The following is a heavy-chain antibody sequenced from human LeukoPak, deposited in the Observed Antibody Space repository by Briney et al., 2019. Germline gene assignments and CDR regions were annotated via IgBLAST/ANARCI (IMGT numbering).Heavy chain of an antibody. J-gene: IGHJ4*02. V-gene: IGHV3-7*02. D-gene: IGHD2-21*01. CDR3: ARSLWPEDF. CDR1: GFTFSSYW. Sequence: PGGSLRLSCAASGFTFSSYWMSWVRQAPGKGLEWVANINQDGSQENYVDSVKGRFTISRDNAKNSLSLQMNTLTVDDTAVYYCARSLWPEDFWGQGTPVTVSS. CDR2: INQDGSQE.